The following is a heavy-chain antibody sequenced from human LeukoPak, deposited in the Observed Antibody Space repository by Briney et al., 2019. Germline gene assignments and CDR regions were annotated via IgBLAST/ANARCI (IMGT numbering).Heavy chain of an antibody. CDR2: ISSRSTLI. J-gene: IGHJ5*02. CDR1: GFSFSDYY. Sequence: GGSLRLSCAASGFSFSDYYMSWIRQAPGKGLEWVSYISSRSTLIYYADSVKGRSTISRDNAKNSLYLQMNSLRVDDTAVYYCARETVTVAGNWCDPWGQGTLVTVSS. V-gene: IGHV3-11*01. CDR3: ARETVTVAGNWCDP. D-gene: IGHD6-19*01.